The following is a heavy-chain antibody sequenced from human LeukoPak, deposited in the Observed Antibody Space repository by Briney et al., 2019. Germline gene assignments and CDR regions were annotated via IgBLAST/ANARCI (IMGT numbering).Heavy chain of an antibody. V-gene: IGHV4-31*03. D-gene: IGHD7-27*01. CDR2: VYYTGSA. CDR3: ARVRDGEIFDS. J-gene: IGHJ5*01. Sequence: PSETLSLTCTVSGGSISSGSYFCSWIRQLPGKGLEWLGYVYYTGSAHFNPSLKSRATISLDTSKNQFSLKLSSVTAADTAIYYCARVRDGEIFDSWGPGTLVTVSS. CDR1: GGSISSGSYF.